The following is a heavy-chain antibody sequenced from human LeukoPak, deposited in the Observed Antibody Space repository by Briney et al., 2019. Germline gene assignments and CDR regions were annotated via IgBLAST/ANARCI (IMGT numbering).Heavy chain of an antibody. CDR1: GFTFSTHG. V-gene: IGHV3-30*02. D-gene: IGHD2-2*01. J-gene: IGHJ4*02. CDR2: IRYDGSNK. CDR3: AKDQIGYCSSTSCYLGY. Sequence: GGSLRLSCAASGFTFSTHGMHWVRQAPGKGLEWVAFIRYDGSNKYYADSVKGRFTISRDNSKNTLYLQMNSLRAEDTAVYYCAKDQIGYCSSTSCYLGYWGQGTLVTVSS.